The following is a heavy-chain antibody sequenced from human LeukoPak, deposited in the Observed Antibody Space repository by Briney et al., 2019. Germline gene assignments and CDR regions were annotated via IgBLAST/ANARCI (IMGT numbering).Heavy chain of an antibody. CDR3: ARSDGITMVRGVIDAFDI. V-gene: IGHV5-51*01. CDR1: GYSFTSYW. Sequence: GESLKISCKSSGYSFTSYWIGWVRQMPGKGLEWMGIIYPGDSDTRYSPSFQGQVTISADKSISTAYLQWSSLKASDTAMYYCARSDGITMVRGVIDAFDIWGQGTMVTVSS. J-gene: IGHJ3*02. D-gene: IGHD3-10*01. CDR2: IYPGDSDT.